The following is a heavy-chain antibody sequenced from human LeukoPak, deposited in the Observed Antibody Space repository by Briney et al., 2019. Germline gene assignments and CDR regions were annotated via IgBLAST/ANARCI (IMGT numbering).Heavy chain of an antibody. D-gene: IGHD3-10*01. CDR1: GGSISSYY. CDR2: IYTTGRT. CDR3: ARVGGSMVRGVSSYWFDP. J-gene: IGHJ5*02. Sequence: PETLSLTCTVSGGSISSYYWSWIRQPAGRGLEWIGRIYTTGRTNYNPSLKRRVTISVDTSKNQFSLKLSSVTAADTAVYYCARVGGSMVRGVSSYWFDPWGQGTLVTGSS. V-gene: IGHV4-4*07.